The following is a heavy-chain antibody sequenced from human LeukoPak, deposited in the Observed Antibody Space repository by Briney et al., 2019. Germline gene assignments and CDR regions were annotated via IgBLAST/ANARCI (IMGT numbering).Heavy chain of an antibody. Sequence: GESLKISCKGSGYSFTSYWIGWVRQMPGKGLERMGIIYPGDSDTRYSPSFQGQVTISADKSISTAYLQWSSLKASDTAMYYCARRPTYCSGGSCHHFGFDYWGQGTLVTVSS. V-gene: IGHV5-51*01. CDR2: IYPGDSDT. D-gene: IGHD2-15*01. J-gene: IGHJ4*02. CDR3: ARRPTYCSGGSCHHFGFDY. CDR1: GYSFTSYW.